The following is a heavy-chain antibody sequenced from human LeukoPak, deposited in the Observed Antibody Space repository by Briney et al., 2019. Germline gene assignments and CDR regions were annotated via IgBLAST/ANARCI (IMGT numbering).Heavy chain of an antibody. V-gene: IGHV3-49*04. D-gene: IGHD3-10*01. CDR3: TRAPSLSWFDP. CDR2: IRSKTHGGTT. J-gene: IGHJ5*02. Sequence: GGSLRLSCTASGSTFGDYAMSWARQAPGKGLEWVGFIRSKTHGGTTEYAASVKGRFIISRDDSRSIAYLQMNSLKTEDTAVYYCTRAPSLSWFDPWGQGTLVTVSS. CDR1: GSTFGDYA.